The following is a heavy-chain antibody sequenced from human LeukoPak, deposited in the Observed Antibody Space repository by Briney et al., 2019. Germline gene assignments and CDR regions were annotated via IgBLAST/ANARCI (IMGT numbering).Heavy chain of an antibody. D-gene: IGHD6-19*01. CDR2: ISSSGSTI. V-gene: IGHV3-11*04. J-gene: IGHJ3*02. CDR3: ARDSEQWLPVDDAFDI. CDR1: GFTFSDYY. Sequence: GGSLRLSCAASGFTFSDYYMSWIRQAPGTGLEWVSYISSSGSTIYYADSVKGRFTISRDNAKNSLYLQMNSLRAEDTAVYYCARDSEQWLPVDDAFDIWGQGTMTVSS.